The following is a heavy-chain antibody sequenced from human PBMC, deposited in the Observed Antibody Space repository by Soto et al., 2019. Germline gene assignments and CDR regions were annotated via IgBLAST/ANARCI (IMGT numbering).Heavy chain of an antibody. D-gene: IGHD5-12*01. CDR2: INTYGSTT. CDR1: GFTLSNYW. CDR3: VRIRRGDGYTFGY. V-gene: IGHV3-74*01. J-gene: IGHJ4*02. Sequence: EVQLVESGGVSVQPGGSLRLSCTASGFTLSNYWMHWVRQAPWKGLVWVSRINTYGSTTTYADSVKGRFTISRDNAKNTLYLQMNSLRDEDTAVYYCVRIRRGDGYTFGYWGQGTLFTVSS.